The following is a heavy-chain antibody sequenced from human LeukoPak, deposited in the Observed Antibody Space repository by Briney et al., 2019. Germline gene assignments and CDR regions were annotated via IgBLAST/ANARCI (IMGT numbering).Heavy chain of an antibody. CDR3: ARRFTLWFGEPFDY. V-gene: IGHV4-39*01. Sequence: PSETLSLTCTVSGGSISSSSYYWGWIRQPPGKGLEWIGSIYYSGSTYYNPSLKSRVTISVDTSKNQFSLKLSSVTAADTAVYYCARRFTLWFGEPFDYWGQGTLVTVSS. J-gene: IGHJ4*02. CDR1: GGSISSSSYY. CDR2: IYYSGST. D-gene: IGHD3-10*01.